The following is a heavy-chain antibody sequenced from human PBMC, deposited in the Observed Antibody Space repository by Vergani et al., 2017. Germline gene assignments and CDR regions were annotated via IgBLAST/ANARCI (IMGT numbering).Heavy chain of an antibody. CDR3: AREGGVPATSYYYCYMDV. CDR1: GYTFTSYG. Sequence: QVQLVQSGAEVKKPGASVKVSCKASGYTFTSYGISWVRQAPGQGLEWMGWISAYNGHTSYAQKLQGRVTMTTDTSTNTAYLELRSLRSDDTAVYYCAREGGVPATSYYYCYMDVWGKGTTVTVSS. J-gene: IGHJ6*03. CDR2: ISAYNGHT. D-gene: IGHD2-2*01. V-gene: IGHV1-18*01.